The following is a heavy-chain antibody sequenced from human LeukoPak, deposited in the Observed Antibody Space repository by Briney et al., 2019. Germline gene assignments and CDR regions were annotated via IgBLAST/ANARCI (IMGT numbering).Heavy chain of an antibody. Sequence: SETLSLTCAVSGGSLSSGGYSWSWIRQPPGTGLEWIGYIYHSGSTYYNPSLKSRVTISVDRSKNQFSLKLSSVTAADTAVYYCARGQDWIDPWGQGTLVTVSS. J-gene: IGHJ5*02. V-gene: IGHV4-30-2*01. CDR1: GGSLSSGGYS. CDR2: IYHSGST. CDR3: ARGQDWIDP.